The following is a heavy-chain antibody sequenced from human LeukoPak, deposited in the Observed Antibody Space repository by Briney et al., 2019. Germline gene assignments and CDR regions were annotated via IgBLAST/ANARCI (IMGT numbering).Heavy chain of an antibody. CDR1: GFTFSSYA. V-gene: IGHV3-23*01. Sequence: GGSLRLSCAASGFTFSSYAMGWVRQAPGKGLEWVSAISGSGGSTYYADSVKGRFTISRDNSKNTLCLQMNSLRAEDTAVYYCAKDVGIVGATDYFDYWGQGTLVTVSS. J-gene: IGHJ4*02. CDR3: AKDVGIVGATDYFDY. CDR2: ISGSGGST. D-gene: IGHD1-26*01.